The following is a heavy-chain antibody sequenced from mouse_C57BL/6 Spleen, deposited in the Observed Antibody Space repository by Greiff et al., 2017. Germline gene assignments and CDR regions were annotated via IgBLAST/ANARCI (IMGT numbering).Heavy chain of an antibody. Sequence: VQLQQSGPELVKPGASVKISCKASGYTFTDYYMNWVKQSHGKSLEWIGDINPNNGGTSYNQKFKGKATLTVDKSSSTAYMELRSLTSEDSSVYYCARTGPVFDYWGQGTTLTVSS. CDR1: GYTFTDYY. CDR2: INPNNGGT. V-gene: IGHV1-26*01. CDR3: ARTGPVFDY. D-gene: IGHD3-3*01. J-gene: IGHJ2*01.